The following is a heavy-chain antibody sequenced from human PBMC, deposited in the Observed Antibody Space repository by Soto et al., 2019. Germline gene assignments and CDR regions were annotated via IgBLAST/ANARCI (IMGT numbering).Heavy chain of an antibody. CDR1: DFTFSDYG. CDR2: ISYDGSVT. CDR3: ATTLTGYHKPSVDENNGMDV. J-gene: IGHJ6*02. Sequence: QVQLVESGGGVVQPGRSLRLSCAASDFTFSDYGIHWVRQAPGKGLEWVSLISYDGSVTYYADSVKGRFTVSRDNSQNTLSLQMSSLRPEDTAVYYCATTLTGYHKPSVDENNGMDVWGQGTTVTVSS. V-gene: IGHV3-30*03. D-gene: IGHD5-12*01.